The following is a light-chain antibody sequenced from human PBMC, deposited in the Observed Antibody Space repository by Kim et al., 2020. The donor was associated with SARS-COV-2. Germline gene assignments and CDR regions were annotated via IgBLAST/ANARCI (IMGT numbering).Light chain of an antibody. CDR1: SNDVGLYNH. CDR2: DVT. V-gene: IGLV2-11*01. J-gene: IGLJ1*01. CDR3: GSFAGTYGYV. Sequence: QSALTQPRSVSGSPGQSVTISCTGTSNDVGLYNHVAWYQQHPGKAPKVMIFDVTKRPSWIPDRFSGSKSGNTASLTISGLQAEDEADYYCGSFAGTYGYVFGTGTEVTVL.